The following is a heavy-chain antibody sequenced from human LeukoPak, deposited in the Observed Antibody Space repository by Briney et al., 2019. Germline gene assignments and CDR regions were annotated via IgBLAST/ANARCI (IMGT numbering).Heavy chain of an antibody. J-gene: IGHJ4*02. D-gene: IGHD6-19*01. CDR3: AKDVVPDSGWDLDY. V-gene: IGHV3-23*01. CDR1: GFTFSTYS. Sequence: GGSLRLSCAASGFTFSTYSMTWVRQGPGKGLEWVSSIYPSGDSTFYADTVKGRFTISRDNSKNTLYLQMSSLRTEDTAIYYCAKDVVPDSGWDLDYWGQGTLVTVSS. CDR2: IYPSGDST.